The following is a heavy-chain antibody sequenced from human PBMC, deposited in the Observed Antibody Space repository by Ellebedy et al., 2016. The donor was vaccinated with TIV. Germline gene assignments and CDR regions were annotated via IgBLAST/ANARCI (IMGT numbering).Heavy chain of an antibody. D-gene: IGHD6-19*01. CDR3: ARGFWACSGSMDV. V-gene: IGHV3-74*01. CDR2: MKGDGSSV. J-gene: IGHJ6*02. Sequence: GGSLRLSCAASGFTFSSYWMYWVRQAPGKGLEWVSRMKGDGSSVTYADSVKGRFTISSDNAKNTLYLQMNSLRAEDTAVYYRARGFWACSGSMDVWGQGTTVTVSS. CDR1: GFTFSSYW.